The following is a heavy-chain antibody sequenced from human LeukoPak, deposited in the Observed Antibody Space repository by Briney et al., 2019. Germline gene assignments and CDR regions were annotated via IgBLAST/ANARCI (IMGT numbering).Heavy chain of an antibody. D-gene: IGHD3-10*01. Sequence: PGGSLRLSCAASGFTFSDYYMSWIRQAPGKGLEWVSAISGSGGSTYYADSVKGRFTISRDNSKNTLYLQMNSLRAEDTAVYYCAKEKGYYYGSGSYSTSFDYWGQGTLVTVSS. J-gene: IGHJ4*02. CDR1: GFTFSDYY. V-gene: IGHV3-23*01. CDR2: ISGSGGST. CDR3: AKEKGYYYGSGSYSTSFDY.